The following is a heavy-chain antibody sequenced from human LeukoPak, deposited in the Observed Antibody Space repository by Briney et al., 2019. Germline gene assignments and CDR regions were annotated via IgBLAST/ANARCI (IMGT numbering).Heavy chain of an antibody. CDR1: GGSISSGSYY. V-gene: IGHV4-61*02. D-gene: IGHD3-3*01. CDR3: ARHRYDFWSRYPRFDP. Sequence: SQTLSLTCTVSGGSISSGSYYWSWIRQPAGKGLEWIGRIYTSGSTNYNPSLKSRVTISVDTSKHQFPLKLSSVTAADTAVYYRARHRYDFWSRYPRFDPRGQGTLVTVPS. J-gene: IGHJ5*02. CDR2: IYTSGST.